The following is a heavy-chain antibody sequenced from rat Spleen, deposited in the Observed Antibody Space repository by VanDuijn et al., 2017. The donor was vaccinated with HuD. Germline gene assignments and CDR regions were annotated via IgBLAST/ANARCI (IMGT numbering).Heavy chain of an antibody. D-gene: IGHD2-2*01. J-gene: IGHJ1*01. CDR2: FSTNGDDT. CDR3: TRAGYLRDWYFDF. Sequence: EVQLVESGGGLVQPGRSLKLSCAASGFTFSDYGLAWVRQIPTKGLEWVAPFSTNGDDTYYRDSVKCRITVSRDNAKSTLYLQMNSLRSEDTATYYCTRAGYLRDWYFDFWGPGTMVTVSS. V-gene: IGHV5-29*01. CDR1: GFTFSDYG.